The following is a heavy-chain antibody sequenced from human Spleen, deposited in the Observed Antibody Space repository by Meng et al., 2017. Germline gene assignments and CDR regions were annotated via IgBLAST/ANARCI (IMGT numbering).Heavy chain of an antibody. CDR2: INHSGSP. CDR1: DPDGSFSGYH. V-gene: IGHV4-34*01. D-gene: IGHD3-10*01. CDR3: ARGLAIFGAPYGMDV. J-gene: IGHJ6*02. Sequence: GSLRLSCAVHDPDGSFSGYHWSWIRQSPGKGLEWIGEINHSGSPKYNPSLKSRVTISIDTSKNQFSLELSSVIAADTAVYYCARGLAIFGAPYGMDVWGQGTTVTVSS.